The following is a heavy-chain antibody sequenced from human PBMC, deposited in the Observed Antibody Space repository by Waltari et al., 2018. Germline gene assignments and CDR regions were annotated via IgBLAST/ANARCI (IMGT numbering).Heavy chain of an antibody. CDR1: GFTFDEHA. J-gene: IGHJ4*02. Sequence: ELQLVASGGAVVQPGGSLRLSCSASGFTFDEHAITWVRQAPGKGLEWVSVISWDGTNTYYVDSVKGRFTISRDNSKSTLYLQMSSLRAEDTALYYCVKGRYYDFWSAYPDYWGQGTLVTVSS. CDR3: VKGRYYDFWSAYPDY. D-gene: IGHD3-3*01. V-gene: IGHV3-43D*04. CDR2: ISWDGTNT.